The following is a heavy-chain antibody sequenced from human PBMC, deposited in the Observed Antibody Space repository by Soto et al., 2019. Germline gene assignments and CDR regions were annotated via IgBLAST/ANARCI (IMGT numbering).Heavy chain of an antibody. J-gene: IGHJ4*02. CDR2: ISSSGSTI. CDR1: GFTFSSYE. D-gene: IGHD3-22*01. V-gene: IGHV3-48*03. CDR3: ATLFTMIVVEDY. Sequence: PGGSLRLSCAASGFTFSSYEMNWVRQAPGKGLEWVSYISSSGSTIYYADSVKGRFTISRDNAKNSLYLQMNSLRAEDTAVYYCATLFTMIVVEDYWGQGTLVTVSS.